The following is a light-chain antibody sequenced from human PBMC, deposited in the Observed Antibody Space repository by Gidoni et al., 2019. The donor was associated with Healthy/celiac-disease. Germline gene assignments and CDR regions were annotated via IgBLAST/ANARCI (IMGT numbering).Light chain of an antibody. CDR3: QQANSFPRT. V-gene: IGKV1-12*01. Sequence: DIQMTQSPSSVSASVGDTVTISCRASQGISSWLAWYQQKPGIAPKLLIYAASSLQSWGPSRFSGSGSGTDFSLAISRLQPEDFSAYYCQQANSFPRTFGGGTKVEIK. CDR1: QGISSW. J-gene: IGKJ4*01. CDR2: AAS.